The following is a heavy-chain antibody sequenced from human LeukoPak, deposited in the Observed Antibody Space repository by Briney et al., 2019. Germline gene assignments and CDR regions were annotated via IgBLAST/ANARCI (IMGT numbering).Heavy chain of an antibody. J-gene: IGHJ4*02. V-gene: IGHV3-7*01. Sequence: GGSLRLSCAASGFTFSTSWMSWVRQAPGKGLEWVANMKQDGSEKYYVDSVRGRFTISRDNAKNSLYLQMNSLRAEDTAVYYCARDKFGGTDYWGQGTLVTVSS. CDR2: MKQDGSEK. CDR3: ARDKFGGTDY. CDR1: GFTFSTSW. D-gene: IGHD1-26*01.